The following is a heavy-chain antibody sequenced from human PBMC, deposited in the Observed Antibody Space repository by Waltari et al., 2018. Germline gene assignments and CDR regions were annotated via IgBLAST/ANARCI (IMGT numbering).Heavy chain of an antibody. CDR2: IHNVGST. V-gene: IGHV4-39*07. CDR1: GDSIGSGEYF. J-gene: IGHJ4*02. Sequence: QLQLQESGPGLVKPSETLSLTCTVSGDSIGSGEYFWGWIRQPPGKGLEWIGSIHNVGSTYYSPSLRSRVSLSMDTSKKQLSLKLSSVTAADTAVYYCARTLPYKNGWFGRCFDNWGQGTLVTVSS. CDR3: ARTLPYKNGWFGRCFDN. D-gene: IGHD3-10*01.